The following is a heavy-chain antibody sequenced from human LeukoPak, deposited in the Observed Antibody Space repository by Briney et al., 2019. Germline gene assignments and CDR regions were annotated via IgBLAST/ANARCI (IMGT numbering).Heavy chain of an antibody. Sequence: ASVKVSCKASGYTFTSYGISWVRQAPGQGLEWMGWISAYNGNTNYAQKFQGRVTMTTDTSTSTAYMELRSLRSDDTAVYYCARDWYCSSTSCYDTFEIWGQGTMVTVSS. CDR3: ARDWYCSSTSCYDTFEI. D-gene: IGHD2-2*01. CDR1: GYTFTSYG. J-gene: IGHJ3*02. V-gene: IGHV1-18*01. CDR2: ISAYNGNT.